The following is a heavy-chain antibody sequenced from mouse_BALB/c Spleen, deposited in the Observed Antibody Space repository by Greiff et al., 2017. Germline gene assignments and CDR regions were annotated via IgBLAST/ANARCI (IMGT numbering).Heavy chain of an antibody. D-gene: IGHD6-5*01. Sequence: QVQLKESGTVLARPGASVKMSCKASGYTFTSYWMHWVKQSHAKSLEWIGVISIYYDNTNYNQKFKGKATMTVDKSSSTAYMELARLTSEDSAIYYCARSYDYYAMDYWGQGTSVTVSS. CDR2: ISIYYDNT. J-gene: IGHJ4*01. CDR1: GYTFTSYW. CDR3: ARSYDYYAMDY. V-gene: IGHV1S137*01.